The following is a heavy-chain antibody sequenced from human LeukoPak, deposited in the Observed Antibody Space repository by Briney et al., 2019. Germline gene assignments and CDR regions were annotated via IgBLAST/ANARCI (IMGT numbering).Heavy chain of an antibody. J-gene: IGHJ4*02. CDR1: GGSISSYY. CDR3: ARDSLQYYYDSSGYYYVSYFDY. D-gene: IGHD3-22*01. V-gene: IGHV4-4*07. CDR2: IYTSGST. Sequence: PSETLSLTCTVSGGSISSYYWSWIRQPAGKGLKWIGRIYTSGSTNYNPSLKSRVTMSVDTSKNQFSLKLSSVTAADTAVYYCARDSLQYYYDSSGYYYVSYFDYWGQGTLVTVSS.